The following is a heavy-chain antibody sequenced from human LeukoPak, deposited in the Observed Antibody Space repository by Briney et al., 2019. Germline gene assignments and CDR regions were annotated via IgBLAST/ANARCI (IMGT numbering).Heavy chain of an antibody. CDR1: GFTFSSSE. Sequence: PGGSLRLSCAASGFTFSSSEMNWVRQAPGKGLEWVSSISSSSTYIYYADSVKGRFTISRDNAKNSLYLQMNSLRDEDTAVYYCARGSPNLFDYWGQGTLVTVSS. J-gene: IGHJ4*02. V-gene: IGHV3-21*01. CDR3: ARGSPNLFDY. D-gene: IGHD1-14*01. CDR2: ISSSSTYI.